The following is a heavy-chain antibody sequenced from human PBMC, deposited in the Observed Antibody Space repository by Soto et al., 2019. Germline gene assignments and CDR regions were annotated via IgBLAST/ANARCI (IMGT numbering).Heavy chain of an antibody. D-gene: IGHD3-3*01. V-gene: IGHV1-2*04. Sequence: VKVSCKASGYTFTGYYMHWVRQAPGQGLEWMGWINPNSGGTNYAQKFQGWVTMTRDTSISTAYMELSRLRSDDTAVYYCARDFSPLRVLERAPKDYYGMDVWGQGTTVTVSS. J-gene: IGHJ6*02. CDR2: INPNSGGT. CDR3: ARDFSPLRVLERAPKDYYGMDV. CDR1: GYTFTGYY.